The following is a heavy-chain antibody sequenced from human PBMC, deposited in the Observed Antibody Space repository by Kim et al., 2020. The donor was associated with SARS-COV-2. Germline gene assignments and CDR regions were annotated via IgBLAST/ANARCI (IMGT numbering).Heavy chain of an antibody. J-gene: IGHJ6*02. CDR1: GFTFSSYA. V-gene: IGHV3-23*01. CDR2: ISGSGGST. CDR3: AKDLRYSSSGWYIGLENYYYGMDV. D-gene: IGHD6-19*01. Sequence: GGSLRLSCAASGFTFSSYAMSWVRQAPGKGLEWVSAISGSGGSTYYADSVKGRFTISRDNSKNTLYLQMNSLRAEDTAVYYCAKDLRYSSSGWYIGLENYYYGMDVWGQGTTVTVSS.